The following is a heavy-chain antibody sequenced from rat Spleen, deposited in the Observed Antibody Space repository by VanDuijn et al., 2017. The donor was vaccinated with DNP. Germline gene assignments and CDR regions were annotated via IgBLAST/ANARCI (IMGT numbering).Heavy chain of an antibody. CDR1: GFTFSDYN. CDR3: ARQRWYYSGEGMDY. V-gene: IGHV5-7*01. J-gene: IGHJ2*01. CDR2: TSYDGSGT. D-gene: IGHD1-1*01. Sequence: EVQLVESGGGLVQPGRSLKLSCAASGFTFSDYNMAWVRQAPKKGLEWVATTSYDGSGTYYRDSVKGRFTISRDNAKSTLYLQMDSLRSEDTATYYCARQRWYYSGEGMDYWGQGVMVTVSS.